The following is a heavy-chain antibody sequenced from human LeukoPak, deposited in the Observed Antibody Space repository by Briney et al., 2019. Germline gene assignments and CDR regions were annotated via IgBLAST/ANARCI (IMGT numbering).Heavy chain of an antibody. Sequence: GGSLRLSCAASGFTFSSYEMNWVRHAPGKGLEGVSYISSSGSTIYYADSVKGRFTISRDNAKNSLYLQMNSLRAEDTAVYYCARAPLIVVVVAATHFDYWGQGTLVTVSS. D-gene: IGHD2-15*01. CDR1: GFTFSSYE. J-gene: IGHJ4*02. CDR2: ISSSGSTI. CDR3: ARAPLIVVVVAATHFDY. V-gene: IGHV3-48*03.